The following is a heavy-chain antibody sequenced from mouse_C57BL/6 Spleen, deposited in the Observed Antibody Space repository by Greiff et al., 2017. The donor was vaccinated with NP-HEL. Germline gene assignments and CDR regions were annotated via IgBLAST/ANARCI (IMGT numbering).Heavy chain of an antibody. J-gene: IGHJ2*01. CDR1: GYTFTSYW. CDR3: AREALYYDYGDY. CDR2: IYPGSGST. Sequence: QVQLQQPGAELVKPGASVKMSCKASGYTFTSYWITWVKQRPGQGLEWIGDIYPGSGSTNYNEKFKSKATLTVDTSSSTAYMQLSSLTSEDSAVDYCAREALYYDYGDYWGQGTTLTVSS. D-gene: IGHD2-4*01. V-gene: IGHV1-55*01.